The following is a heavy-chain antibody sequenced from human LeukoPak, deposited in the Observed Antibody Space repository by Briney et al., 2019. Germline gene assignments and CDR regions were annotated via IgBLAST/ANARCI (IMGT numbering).Heavy chain of an antibody. Sequence: PGGSLRLSCAASGFTFSSYAMSWVRQAPGKGLEWVSAISGSGGSTYYADSVKGRFTISRDNSKNTLYLQMNSPRAEDTAVYYCASYSSSWYMFFDYWGQGTLVTVSS. CDR1: GFTFSSYA. CDR2: ISGSGGST. CDR3: ASYSSSWYMFFDY. J-gene: IGHJ4*02. D-gene: IGHD6-13*01. V-gene: IGHV3-23*01.